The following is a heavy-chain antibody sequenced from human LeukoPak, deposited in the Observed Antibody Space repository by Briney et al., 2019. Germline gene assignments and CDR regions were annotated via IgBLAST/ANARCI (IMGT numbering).Heavy chain of an antibody. J-gene: IGHJ4*02. CDR1: GFTFSSYG. CDR2: ISYDGSNK. V-gene: IGHV3-30*18. Sequence: GGSLRLSCAASGFTFSSYGMHWVRQAPGKGLEWVAVISYDGSNKYYADSVKGRFTISRDNSKNTLYLQMYSLRAEDTAVYYCANHYYFDYWGQGTLVTVSS. CDR3: ANHYYFDY.